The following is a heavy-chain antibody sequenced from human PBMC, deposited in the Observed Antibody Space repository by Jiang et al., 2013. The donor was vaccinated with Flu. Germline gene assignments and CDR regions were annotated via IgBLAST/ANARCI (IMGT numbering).Heavy chain of an antibody. CDR3: VSRVGWGVREYYFGY. J-gene: IGHJ4*02. Sequence: RLSCAASGFTFSSYWMSWVRQAPGKGLEWVANIKQDGSEKYYVDSVKGRFTISRDNAKNLLYLHMNSLRAEDTAVFYCVSRVGWGVREYYFGYWGQGTLVTVSS. CDR2: IKQDGSEK. CDR1: GFTFSSYW. D-gene: IGHD3-10*01. V-gene: IGHV3-7*03.